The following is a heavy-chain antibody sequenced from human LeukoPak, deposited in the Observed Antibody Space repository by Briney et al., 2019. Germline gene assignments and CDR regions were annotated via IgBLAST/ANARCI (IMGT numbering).Heavy chain of an antibody. V-gene: IGHV4-59*01. Sequence: SETLSLTCTVSGGSTSSYYWSWIRQPPGKGLEWIGYIYYSGSTNYNPSLKSRVTISVDTSKNQFSLKLSSVTAADTAVYYCARNNWFDPWGQGTLVTVSS. CDR2: IYYSGST. CDR3: ARNNWFDP. CDR1: GGSTSSYY. J-gene: IGHJ5*02.